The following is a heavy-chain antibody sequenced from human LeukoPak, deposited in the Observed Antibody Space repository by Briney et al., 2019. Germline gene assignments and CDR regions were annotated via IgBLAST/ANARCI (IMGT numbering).Heavy chain of an antibody. CDR3: ARYDYGDSNFDY. CDR1: GFTVSSNY. V-gene: IGHV3-53*01. CDR2: IYSGGST. D-gene: IGHD4-17*01. J-gene: IGHJ4*02. Sequence: PGGSLRLSCAASGFTVSSNYMSWVRQAPGKGLEWVSVIYSGGSTYYGDSVKGRFTISRDNSKNTLYLQMNSLRAEGTAVYYCARYDYGDSNFDYWGQGTLVTVSS.